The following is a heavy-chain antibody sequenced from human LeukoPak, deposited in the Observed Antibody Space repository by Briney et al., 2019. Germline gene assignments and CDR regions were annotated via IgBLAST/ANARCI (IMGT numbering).Heavy chain of an antibody. Sequence: SGPTLVKPTQTLTLTCTFSGFSLSTSGVGVGWIRQPPGKALEWLALIYWDDDKRYSPSLKNRVTITKDTSKNQVVLTMTNMDPVDTAKYYCAHPDYYDSNNYYPLPYFHHWGQGTLVTVSS. CDR2: IYWDDDK. CDR3: AHPDYYDSNNYYPLPYFHH. V-gene: IGHV2-5*02. D-gene: IGHD3-22*01. J-gene: IGHJ1*01. CDR1: GFSLSTSGVG.